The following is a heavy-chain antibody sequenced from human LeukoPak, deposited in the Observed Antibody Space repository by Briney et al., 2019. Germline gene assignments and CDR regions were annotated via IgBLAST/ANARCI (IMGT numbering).Heavy chain of an antibody. D-gene: IGHD5-18*01. CDR3: ARDRTGYSYGRYYYYMDV. Sequence: GGSLRLSCAASGFTFSSYSMNWVRQAPGKGLEWVSYISSSSSTIYYADSVKGRFTISRDNAKNSLYLQMNSLRAEDTAVYYCARDRTGYSYGRYYYYMDVWGKGTTVTVSS. CDR1: GFTFSSYS. V-gene: IGHV3-48*04. CDR2: ISSSSSTI. J-gene: IGHJ6*03.